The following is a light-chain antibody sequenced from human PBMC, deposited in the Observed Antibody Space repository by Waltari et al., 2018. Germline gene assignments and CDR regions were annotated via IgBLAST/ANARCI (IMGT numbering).Light chain of an antibody. Sequence: QSALTHPASVSGSPGKSITISCTGTSSDVGSYNLVTWYQQYPGKAPKLMIYEVSKRPSGVSNRFSGSKSGNTASLTISGLQAEDEADYYCCSYASSGTGVFGGGTKVTVL. CDR1: SSDVGSYNL. V-gene: IGLV2-23*02. J-gene: IGLJ2*01. CDR2: EVS. CDR3: CSYASSGTGV.